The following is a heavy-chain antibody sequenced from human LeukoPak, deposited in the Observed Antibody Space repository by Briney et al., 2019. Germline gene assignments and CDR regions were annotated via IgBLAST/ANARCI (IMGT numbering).Heavy chain of an antibody. D-gene: IGHD5-18*01. V-gene: IGHV4-59*08. J-gene: IGHJ3*02. Sequence: PSETLSLTCTVSGGSISSYYWSWIRQPPGKGLEWIGYIYYSGSTNYNPSLKSRVTISVDTSKNQFSLKLSSVTAVDTAVYYCASGNLEPYSWSSFDIWGQGTMVAVSS. CDR2: IYYSGST. CDR1: GGSISSYY. CDR3: ASGNLEPYSWSSFDI.